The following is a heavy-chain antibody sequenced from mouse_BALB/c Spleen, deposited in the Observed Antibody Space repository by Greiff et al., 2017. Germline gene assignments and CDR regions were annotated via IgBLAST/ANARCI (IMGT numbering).Heavy chain of an antibody. V-gene: IGHV1S29*02. CDR2: IYPYNGGT. CDR1: GYTFTDYN. D-gene: IGHD2-3*01. CDR3: AREGWLPFAY. Sequence: VQLKQSGPELVKPGASVKISCKASGYTFTDYNMHWVKQSHGKSLEWIGYIYPYNGGTGYNQKFKSKATLTVDNSSSTAYMELRSLTSEDSAVYYCAREGWLPFAYWGQGTLVTVSA. J-gene: IGHJ3*01.